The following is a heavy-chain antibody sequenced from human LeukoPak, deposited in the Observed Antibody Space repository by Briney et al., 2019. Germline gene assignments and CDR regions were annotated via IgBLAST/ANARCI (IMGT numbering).Heavy chain of an antibody. Sequence: ASVKVSCKASGYTFTSYDINWVRQATGQGLEWMGWMNPNSGNTGYAQKFQGRVTMTRNTSISTAYMELSSLRSEDTAVYYCARGHSHYDILTGYPSIDYWGQGTLVTVSS. CDR1: GYTFTSYD. D-gene: IGHD3-9*01. CDR2: MNPNSGNT. CDR3: ARGHSHYDILTGYPSIDY. V-gene: IGHV1-8*01. J-gene: IGHJ4*02.